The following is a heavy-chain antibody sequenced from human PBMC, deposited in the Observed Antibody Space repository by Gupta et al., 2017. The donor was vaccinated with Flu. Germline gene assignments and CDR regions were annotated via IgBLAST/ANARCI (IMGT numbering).Heavy chain of an antibody. CDR1: GFDFNSYE. J-gene: IGHJ4*02. CDR2: ISSSAVT. CDR3: ARGHWDN. Sequence: EVLLVESGGGLVQPGGSLRLSCTASGFDFNSYEMSWVRQAPGRGLEWVAFISSSAVTYYTDPVRGRFTIYRDNANNLLYLQMSSLRGEDTAVYYCARGHWDNWGQGTLVTVSS. V-gene: IGHV3-48*03.